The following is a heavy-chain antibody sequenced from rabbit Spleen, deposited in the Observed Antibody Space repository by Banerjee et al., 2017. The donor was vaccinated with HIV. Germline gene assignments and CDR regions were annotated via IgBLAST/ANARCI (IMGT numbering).Heavy chain of an antibody. V-gene: IGHV1S40*01. D-gene: IGHD1-1*01. J-gene: IGHJ6*01. CDR3: ARDSSSSFSSYGMDL. Sequence: QQLVESGGDVVQPGASLTLTYTASGFDFSAYTFMCWVRQAPGKGLEWIACIDAGSSGFTYHANWAKGRFTISKTSSTTVTLQATSLTAADTATYFCARDSSSSFSSYGMDLWGPGTLVTVS. CDR1: GFDFSAYTF. CDR2: IDAGSSGFT.